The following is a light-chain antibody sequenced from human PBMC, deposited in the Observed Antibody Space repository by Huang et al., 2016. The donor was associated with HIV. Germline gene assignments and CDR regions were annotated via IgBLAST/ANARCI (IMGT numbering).Light chain of an antibody. CDR3: QQRSNWPPFT. CDR2: DAS. J-gene: IGKJ3*01. CDR1: QSVSNS. V-gene: IGKV3-11*01. Sequence: EIVLTQSPATLSLSPGERATLSCRASQSVSNSLAWYQQRPGRAPSLLIYDASTRATGIPARFSGSGSGTDFTLTISSLEPEDFAIYYCQQRSNWPPFTFGPGTKVDV.